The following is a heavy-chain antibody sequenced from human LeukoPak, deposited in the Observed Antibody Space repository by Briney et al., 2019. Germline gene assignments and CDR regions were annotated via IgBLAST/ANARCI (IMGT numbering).Heavy chain of an antibody. D-gene: IGHD2-2*01. CDR2: IYHSGST. V-gene: IGHV4-30-2*01. CDR3: ARAASLDY. J-gene: IGHJ4*02. CDR1: GGSISSAGYS. Sequence: SETLSLTCAVSGGSISSAGYSWSWIRQPPGKGLEWIGYIYHSGSTYYNPSLKSRVTISVDRSKNQFSLKLSSVTAADTAVYYCARAASLDYWGQGILVTVSS.